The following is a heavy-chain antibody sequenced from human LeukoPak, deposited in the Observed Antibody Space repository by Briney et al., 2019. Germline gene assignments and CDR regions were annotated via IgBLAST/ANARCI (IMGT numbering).Heavy chain of an antibody. Sequence: SKTLSLTCAVYGGSFSGYYWSWIRQPPGKGLEWIGEINHSGSTNYNPSLKSRVTISVDTSKNQFSLKLSSVTAADTAVYYCARDYYDSSGRYFDYWGQGTLVTVSS. CDR1: GGSFSGYY. D-gene: IGHD3-22*01. J-gene: IGHJ4*02. CDR3: ARDYYDSSGRYFDY. V-gene: IGHV4-34*01. CDR2: INHSGST.